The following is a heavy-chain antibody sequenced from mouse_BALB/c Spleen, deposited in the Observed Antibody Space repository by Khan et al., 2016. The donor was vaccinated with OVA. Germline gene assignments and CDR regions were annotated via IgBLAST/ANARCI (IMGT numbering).Heavy chain of an antibody. CDR2: ISYSGNT. J-gene: IGHJ2*01. CDR1: GYSITSDYA. V-gene: IGHV3-2*02. CDR3: ARVYGGDFDY. D-gene: IGHD1-1*01. Sequence: VQLKESGPGLVKPSQSLSLTCTVTGYSITSDYAWNWIRQFPGNKLEWMGFISYSGNTNYNPSLKSRISITRDTSKNQFFLPLNSVTTEDTATYYCARVYGGDFDYWGQGTTLTVSS.